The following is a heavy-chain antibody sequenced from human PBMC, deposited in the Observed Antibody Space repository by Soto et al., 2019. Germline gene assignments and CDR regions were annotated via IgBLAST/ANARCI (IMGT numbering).Heavy chain of an antibody. CDR1: GGSISSGSYY. CDR3: ARPNYGDYAYGMDV. V-gene: IGHV4-39*01. D-gene: IGHD4-17*01. J-gene: IGHJ6*02. Sequence: SETLSLTCTVSGGSISSGSYYWGWIRQPPGKGLEWIGSIYYSGSTYYNPSLKSRVTISVDTSKNQFSLKLSSVTAADTAVYYCARPNYGDYAYGMDVWGQGTTVTVSS. CDR2: IYYSGST.